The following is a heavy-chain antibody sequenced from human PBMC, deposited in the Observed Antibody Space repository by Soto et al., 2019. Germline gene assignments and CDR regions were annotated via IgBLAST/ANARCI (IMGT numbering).Heavy chain of an antibody. J-gene: IGHJ6*02. CDR2: ISYDGSNK. Sequence: GGSLRLSCAASGFTFSSYGMHWVRQAPGKGLEWVAVISYDGSNKYYADSVKGRFTISRDNSKNTLYLQMNSLRAEDTAVYYCAKDLRWLRPTYPGVTPNGMDVWGQGTTVTVSS. V-gene: IGHV3-30*18. D-gene: IGHD5-12*01. CDR3: AKDLRWLRPTYPGVTPNGMDV. CDR1: GFTFSSYG.